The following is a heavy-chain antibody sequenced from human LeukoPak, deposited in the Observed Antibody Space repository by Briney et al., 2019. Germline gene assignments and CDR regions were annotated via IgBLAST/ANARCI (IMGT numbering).Heavy chain of an antibody. CDR3: ARTYFAAFDY. CDR1: GFTFSSYW. V-gene: IGHV3-74*01. J-gene: IGHJ4*02. CDR2: INSDGSST. D-gene: IGHD3-9*01. Sequence: GSXRLSXAASGFTFSSYWMHWVRHAPGKGLVWVSRINSDGSSTSYADSVKGRFTISRDNAKNTLYLQMNSLRAEDTAVYYCARTYFAAFDYWGQGTLVTVSS.